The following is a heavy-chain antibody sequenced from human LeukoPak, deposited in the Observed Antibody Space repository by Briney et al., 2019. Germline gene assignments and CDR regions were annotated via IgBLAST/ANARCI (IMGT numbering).Heavy chain of an antibody. Sequence: SETLSLTCAVSGGSVSSDNWWSWVRQPSGKGLEWIGEVYRSGSTKYNPSLKSRITMSVDTSKNQFSLNLSSVTAADTAIYYCARDRAMSIWGQGTVVTVSS. V-gene: IGHV4-4*02. D-gene: IGHD5-18*01. CDR3: ARDRAMSI. CDR2: VYRSGST. CDR1: GGSVSSDNW. J-gene: IGHJ3*02.